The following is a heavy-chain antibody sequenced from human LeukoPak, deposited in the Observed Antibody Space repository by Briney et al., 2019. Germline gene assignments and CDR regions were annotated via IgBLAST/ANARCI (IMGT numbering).Heavy chain of an antibody. V-gene: IGHV1-46*01. CDR1: GYTFTCYF. D-gene: IGHD6-6*01. J-gene: IGHJ4*02. CDR2: INPSGGST. CDR3: ARTAGRTFDY. Sequence: EASVKVSCKASGYTFTCYFMHWVRQAPGQGLEWMGIINPSGGSTSYAQKFQGRVTMTRDTSTSTVYMELSSLRSEDTAVYYCARTAGRTFDYWGQGTLVTVSS.